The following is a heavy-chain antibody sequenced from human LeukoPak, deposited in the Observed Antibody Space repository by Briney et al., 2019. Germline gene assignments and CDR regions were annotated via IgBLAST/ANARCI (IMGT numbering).Heavy chain of an antibody. CDR1: GFTFSSYA. J-gene: IGHJ4*02. CDR3: AKDSARIYYGSGSYNY. V-gene: IGHV3-23*01. Sequence: GGSLRLSCAASGFTFSSYAMSWVRQAPGKGLEWVSAISGSGGSRYYAASVKGRFTISRDNSKNTLYLQLNSLRAEDTAVYYCAKDSARIYYGSGSYNYWGQGTLVTVSS. CDR2: ISGSGGSR. D-gene: IGHD3-10*01.